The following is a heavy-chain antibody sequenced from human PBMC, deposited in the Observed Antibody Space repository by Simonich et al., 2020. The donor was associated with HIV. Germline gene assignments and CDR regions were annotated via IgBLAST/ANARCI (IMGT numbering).Heavy chain of an antibody. CDR3: ARRDRELILYFDY. J-gene: IGHJ4*02. Sequence: QVQLQQWGAGLLKPSETLSLTCAVYGGSFSGYYWSLIRQPPGKGLEWIGEINHSGITNYKSSLNSRATIAVDKSKNQFSLKRSSVTAADTAIYYCARRDRELILYFDYWGQGNLVTVSS. V-gene: IGHV4-34*01. D-gene: IGHD3-3*01. CDR1: GGSFSGYY. CDR2: INHSGIT.